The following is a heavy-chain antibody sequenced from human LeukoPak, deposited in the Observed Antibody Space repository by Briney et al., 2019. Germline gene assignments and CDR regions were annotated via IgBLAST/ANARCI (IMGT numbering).Heavy chain of an antibody. D-gene: IGHD2-15*01. CDR3: ARDCGGSCYLGSRAFDI. CDR2: IRYDGSNK. Sequence: PGGSLRLSCAASGFTFSSYAMSWVRQAPGKGLECVAFIRYDGSNKYYADSVKGRFTISRDNSKNTLYLQMNSLRAEDTAVYYCARDCGGSCYLGSRAFDIWGQGTMVTVSS. V-gene: IGHV3-30*02. J-gene: IGHJ3*02. CDR1: GFTFSSYA.